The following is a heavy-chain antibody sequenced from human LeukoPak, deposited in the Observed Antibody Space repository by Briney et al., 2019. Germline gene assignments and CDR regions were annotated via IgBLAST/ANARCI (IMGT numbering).Heavy chain of an antibody. D-gene: IGHD2-2*03. Sequence: GGSLRLSCAASGFSFSGYAMNWVRQAPGKGLEWVSSLSVSGGTTYYTDSVKGRFTVSRDNSRDTLYLQMNRLRVEDTAVYYCARGPRGYFGMNVWGQGTTVTVSS. CDR3: ARGPRGYFGMNV. CDR2: LSVSGGTT. CDR1: GFSFSGYA. V-gene: IGHV3-23*01. J-gene: IGHJ6*02.